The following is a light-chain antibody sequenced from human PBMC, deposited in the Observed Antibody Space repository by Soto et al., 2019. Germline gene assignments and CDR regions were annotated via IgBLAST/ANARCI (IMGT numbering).Light chain of an antibody. CDR3: HQYNSYSCA. V-gene: IGKV1-5*01. CDR2: DAS. Sequence: DIQMTQSPSTLSASVGDRVTITCRASQSISSWLAWYQQKPGKAPTLLIYDASSLESGVPSRFIGSGSGTEFTVTTSSLQPDEFETYDCHQYNSYSCAFGQGTKLEIK. J-gene: IGKJ2*02. CDR1: QSISSW.